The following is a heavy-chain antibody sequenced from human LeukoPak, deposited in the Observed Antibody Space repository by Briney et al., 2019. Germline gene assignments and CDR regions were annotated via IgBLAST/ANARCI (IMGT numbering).Heavy chain of an antibody. CDR2: IKQDGSEK. CDR1: GFTFSSYW. J-gene: IGHJ4*02. Sequence: QTGGSLRLSCAASGFTFSSYWMSWVRQAPGKGLEWVANIKQDGSEKYYVDSVKGRFTISRDNAKNSLYLQMNSLRAEDTAVYYCARIVVVPAAIGPDPPSYYFDYWGQGTLVTVSS. V-gene: IGHV3-7*01. CDR3: ARIVVVPAAIGPDPPSYYFDY. D-gene: IGHD2-2*02.